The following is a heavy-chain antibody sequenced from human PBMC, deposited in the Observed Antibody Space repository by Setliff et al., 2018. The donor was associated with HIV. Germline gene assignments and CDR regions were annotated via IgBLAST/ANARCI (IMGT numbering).Heavy chain of an antibody. Sequence: SETLSLTCTVTGGSISGNYYWTWIRQHPGKGLEWIGYFYYRGTTYYTPSLRSRVTISVDSSKNQFSLKLTSVTAADTAVYYCARGNIDYWTGYYSRSGYFYYMDVWGRGTTVTVSS. D-gene: IGHD3-3*01. J-gene: IGHJ6*03. V-gene: IGHV4-31*03. CDR1: GGSISGNYY. CDR2: FYYRGTT. CDR3: ARGNIDYWTGYYSRSGYFYYMDV.